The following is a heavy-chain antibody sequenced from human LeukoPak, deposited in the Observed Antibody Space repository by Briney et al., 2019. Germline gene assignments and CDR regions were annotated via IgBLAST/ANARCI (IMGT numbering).Heavy chain of an antibody. J-gene: IGHJ4*02. CDR1: GFTFSSYS. CDR3: ATNGYSYGFGYFDY. V-gene: IGHV3-21*01. CDR2: ITRSSNYK. D-gene: IGHD5-18*01. Sequence: PGGSLRLSCAASGFTFSSYSMTWVRQAPGKGLEWVSSITRSSNYKYYADSLKGRFTISRDNAKNTLYLQMNSLRAEDTAVYYCATNGYSYGFGYFDYWGQGTLVTVSS.